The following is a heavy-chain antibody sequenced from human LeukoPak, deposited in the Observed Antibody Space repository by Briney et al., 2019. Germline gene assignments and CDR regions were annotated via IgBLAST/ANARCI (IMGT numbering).Heavy chain of an antibody. CDR1: GYTFTSYA. D-gene: IGHD6-13*01. J-gene: IGHJ3*02. V-gene: IGHV7-4-1*02. CDR2: INTNTGNP. CDR3: AGAHGRSSSWYVRVDAFDI. Sequence: ASVKVSCKASGYTFTSYAMNWVRQAPGQGLEWMGWINTNTGNPTYAQGFTGRFVFSLDTSVSTAYLQISSLKAEDTAVYYCAGAHGRSSSWYVRVDAFDIWGQGTMVTVSS.